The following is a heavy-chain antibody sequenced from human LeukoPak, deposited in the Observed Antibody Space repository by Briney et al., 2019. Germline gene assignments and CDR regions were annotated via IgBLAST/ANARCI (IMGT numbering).Heavy chain of an antibody. V-gene: IGHV4-59*01. D-gene: IGHD6-13*01. CDR2: IFYSGST. CDR3: ARLAAAGTAAIDY. CDR1: GGSISSYY. J-gene: IGHJ4*02. Sequence: SETLSLTCTVSGGSISSYYWSWIRQPPGKGLEWIGYIFYSGSTNYNPSLKSRVTISLDTPKNQFSLKLSSVTAADTAVYYCARLAAAGTAAIDYWGQGTLVTVPS.